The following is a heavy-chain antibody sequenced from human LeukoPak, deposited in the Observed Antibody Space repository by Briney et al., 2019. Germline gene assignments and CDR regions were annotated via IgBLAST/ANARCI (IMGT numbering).Heavy chain of an antibody. D-gene: IGHD3-3*01. CDR1: GGSISSYY. Sequence: PSETLSLTCTVSGGSISSYYWSRIRQPPGKGLEWIGYIYYSGTTNYNPSLKSRVTISVDTSKYQFSLKLSSVTAADTAVYYCARVQFDFWSGSKNYYFDYWGQGTLVTVSS. CDR2: IYYSGTT. V-gene: IGHV4-59*12. J-gene: IGHJ4*02. CDR3: ARVQFDFWSGSKNYYFDY.